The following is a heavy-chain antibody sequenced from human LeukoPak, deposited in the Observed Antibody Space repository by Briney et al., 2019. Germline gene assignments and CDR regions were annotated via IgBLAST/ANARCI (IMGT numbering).Heavy chain of an antibody. CDR1: GGSISSSSYY. CDR2: IYYSGST. Sequence: SETLSLTCTVSGGSISSSSYYWGWIRQPPGKGLEWIGSIYYSGSTYYNPSLKSRVTISVDTSKNQFSLKLSSVTAADTAVYYCACPPYYYDSSGYYFNWGQGTLVTVSS. V-gene: IGHV4-39*07. D-gene: IGHD3-22*01. J-gene: IGHJ4*02. CDR3: ACPPYYYDSSGYYFN.